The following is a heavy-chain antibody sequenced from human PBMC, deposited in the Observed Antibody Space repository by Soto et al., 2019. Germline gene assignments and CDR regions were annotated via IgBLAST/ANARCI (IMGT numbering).Heavy chain of an antibody. D-gene: IGHD3-10*01. CDR2: ISNSGSGT. CDR3: SSSSPASDY. J-gene: IGHJ4*02. Sequence: EVQMLESGGGLVQPGGSLRLSCVASGFTFGRFGMSWVRQAAGKGLEWVSGISNSGSGTYYADSVKGRFTISRDNAKNTLYLQMSSLRGEDTGLYYCSSSSPASDYWGQGTLVTVSS. V-gene: IGHV3-23*01. CDR1: GFTFGRFG.